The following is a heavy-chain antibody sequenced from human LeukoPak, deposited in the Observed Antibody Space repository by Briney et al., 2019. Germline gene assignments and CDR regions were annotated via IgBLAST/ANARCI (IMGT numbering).Heavy chain of an antibody. CDR3: ARETPSGIAAANGFDY. V-gene: IGHV3-21*01. J-gene: IGHJ4*02. CDR1: GFTFSSYS. D-gene: IGHD6-13*01. CDR2: ISSSSSYI. Sequence: GGSLRLSCAASGFTFSSYSMNWVRQAPGKGLGWVSSISSSSSYIYYADSVKGRFTISRDNAKNSLYLQMNSLRAEDTAVYYCARETPSGIAAANGFDYWGQGTLVTVSS.